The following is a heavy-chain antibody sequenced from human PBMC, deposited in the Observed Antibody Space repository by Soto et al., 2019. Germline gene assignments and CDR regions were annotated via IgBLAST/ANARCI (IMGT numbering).Heavy chain of an antibody. CDR1: GFTFSSYA. V-gene: IGHV3-23*01. D-gene: IGHD3-9*01. J-gene: IGHJ4*02. CDR2: ISGSGGST. CDR3: AKDHNKYYDILTGYSGWLFDFDY. Sequence: EVQLLESGGGLVQPGGSLRLSCAASGFTFSSYAMSWVRQAPGKGLEWVSAISGSGGSTYYADSVKGRFTISRDNSKNTLYLQMNSLRAEDTAVYYCAKDHNKYYDILTGYSGWLFDFDYWGQGTLVTVSS.